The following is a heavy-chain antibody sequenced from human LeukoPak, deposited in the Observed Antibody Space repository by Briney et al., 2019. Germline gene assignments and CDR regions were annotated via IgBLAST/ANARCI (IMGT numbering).Heavy chain of an antibody. CDR3: ASRSPSDRSGWYGGAFYI. Sequence: RASVKVSCKASGGTFSSYAISWVRQAPGQGLEWMGGIIPIFGTANYAQKFQGRVTITADESTSTAYMELSTLRSEDTAVYYCASRSPSDRSGWYGGAFYIWGQGTMVTVSS. V-gene: IGHV1-69*13. CDR2: IIPIFGTA. D-gene: IGHD6-19*01. CDR1: GGTFSSYA. J-gene: IGHJ3*02.